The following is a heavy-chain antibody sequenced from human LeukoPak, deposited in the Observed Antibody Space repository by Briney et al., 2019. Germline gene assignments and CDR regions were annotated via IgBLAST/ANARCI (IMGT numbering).Heavy chain of an antibody. V-gene: IGHV3-30*02. CDR2: IRYDGSNK. J-gene: IGHJ5*02. CDR1: GFSFSSYG. Sequence: GGSLRLSCAASGFSFSSYGMHWVRQAPGKGREGVAFIRYDGSNKYYADSVKGRFTISRDNSKNTLYLQMNSLRAEDTAVYYCAKDNLHYDFWSGYYEGGNWFDPWGQGTLVTVSS. CDR3: AKDNLHYDFWSGYYEGGNWFDP. D-gene: IGHD3-3*01.